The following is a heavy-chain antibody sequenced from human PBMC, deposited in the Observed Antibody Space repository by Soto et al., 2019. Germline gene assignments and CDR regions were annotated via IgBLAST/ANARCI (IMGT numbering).Heavy chain of an antibody. CDR1: GFPFSSYS. D-gene: IGHD3-10*01. J-gene: IGHJ4*02. CDR3: ARSDLVLRYYFDY. V-gene: IGHV3-48*01. CDR2: ISSSSSTI. Sequence: GGSLRLSCAASGFPFSSYSMNWVRQAPGKGLEWVSYISSSSSTIYYADSVKGRFTISRDNAKNSLYLQMNSLRAEDTAVYYCARSDLVLRYYFDYWGQGTLVTVSS.